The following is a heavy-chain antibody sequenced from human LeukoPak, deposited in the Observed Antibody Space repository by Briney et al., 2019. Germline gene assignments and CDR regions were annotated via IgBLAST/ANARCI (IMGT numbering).Heavy chain of an antibody. V-gene: IGHV1-69*05. CDR3: ARDAHYYDSMSYYYYMDV. CDR1: GGTFSSYA. J-gene: IGHJ6*03. Sequence: SVKVSCKASGGTFSSYAISWVRQAPGQGLEWMGGIIPIFGTANYAQKFQGRVTITTDESTSTAYMELSSLRSEDTAVYYCARDAHYYDSMSYYYYMDVWGKGTTVTVSS. CDR2: IIPIFGTA. D-gene: IGHD3-22*01.